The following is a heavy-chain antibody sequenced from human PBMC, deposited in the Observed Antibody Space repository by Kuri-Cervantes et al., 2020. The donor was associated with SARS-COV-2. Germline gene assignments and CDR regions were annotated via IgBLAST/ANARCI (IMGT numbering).Heavy chain of an antibody. CDR3: AREYYDILTGHQLFDY. D-gene: IGHD3-9*01. CDR2: IYTSGST. Sequence: ESLKISCTVSGGSISSYYWSWIRQPAGKGLEWIGRIYTSGSTNYNPSLKSRVTMSVDTSKNQFSLKLSSVTAADTAVYYCAREYYDILTGHQLFDYWGQGTLVTASS. J-gene: IGHJ4*02. V-gene: IGHV4-4*07. CDR1: GGSISSYY.